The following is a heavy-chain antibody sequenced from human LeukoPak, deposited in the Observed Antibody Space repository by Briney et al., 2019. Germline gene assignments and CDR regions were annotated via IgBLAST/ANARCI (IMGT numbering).Heavy chain of an antibody. J-gene: IGHJ6*02. CDR1: GGSISSYY. D-gene: IGHD3-3*01. V-gene: IGHV4-59*01. CDR2: IYYSGST. Sequence: SETLSLTCTVSGGSISSYYWSWIRQPPGKGLEWIGYIYYSGSTNYNPSLKSRVTISVDTSKNQFSLKLSSVTAADTAVYYCAREGYDFWSGHLPLHVWGQGTTVTVSS. CDR3: AREGYDFWSGHLPLHV.